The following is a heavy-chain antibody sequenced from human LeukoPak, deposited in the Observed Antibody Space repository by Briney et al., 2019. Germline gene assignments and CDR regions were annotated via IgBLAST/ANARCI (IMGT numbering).Heavy chain of an antibody. J-gene: IGHJ4*02. V-gene: IGHV2-5*01. CDR3: AHSSSSRWYFDY. CDR1: GFSLSTGGVG. D-gene: IGHD6-13*01. Sequence: SGPTLVKPTQTLTLTCTFSGFSLSTGGVGVGWIRQPPGKALEGPALIYWNDDKRYSPSLKSRLTITKDTSKNQVVLTMTNMDPVHTAPYYRAHSSSSRWYFDYWGQGTLVTVSS. CDR2: IYWNDDK.